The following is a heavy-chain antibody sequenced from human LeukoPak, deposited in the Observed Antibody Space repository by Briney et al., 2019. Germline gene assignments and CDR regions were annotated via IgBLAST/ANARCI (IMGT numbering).Heavy chain of an antibody. CDR3: ARHSIQKIQLWFKQNYNWFDP. Sequence: SETLSLTCTVSGGSISSSSYYWGWIRQPPGKGLEWIGSIYYSGSTYYNPSLKSRVTISVDTSKNQFSLKLSSVTAADTAVYYCARHSIQKIQLWFKQNYNWFDPWGQGTLVTVSS. CDR2: IYYSGST. CDR1: GGSISSSSYY. J-gene: IGHJ5*02. D-gene: IGHD5-18*01. V-gene: IGHV4-39*01.